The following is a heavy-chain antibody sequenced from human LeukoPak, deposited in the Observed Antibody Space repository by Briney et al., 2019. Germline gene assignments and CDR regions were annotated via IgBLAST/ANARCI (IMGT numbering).Heavy chain of an antibody. V-gene: IGHV3-74*01. CDR2: INSDGSDT. Sequence: SGGSLRLSCAASGFTFSNYMMHWVRQAPGKGLVWVSRINSDGSDTSHADFVKGRFTISRDNAKNTVYLQMNSLRAEDTAVYYCARGVIVHWGQGTLVTVSS. J-gene: IGHJ4*02. CDR3: ARGVIVH. D-gene: IGHD2/OR15-2a*01. CDR1: GFTFSNYM.